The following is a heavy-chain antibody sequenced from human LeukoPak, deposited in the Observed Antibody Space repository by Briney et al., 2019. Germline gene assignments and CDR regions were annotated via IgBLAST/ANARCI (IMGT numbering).Heavy chain of an antibody. D-gene: IGHD1-14*01. CDR1: GFTFSNYW. CDR3: VRDKTRNDFDY. CDR2: ISSDGGSS. V-gene: IGHV3-74*01. J-gene: IGHJ4*02. Sequence: PGGSLRLSCAASGFTFSNYWMHWVRQAPAKGLVWVSRISSDGGSSTYADSMKGRFTVSRDNAKNTLYLQMNSLRAEDTTVYYCVRDKTRNDFDYWGQGTLVTVSS.